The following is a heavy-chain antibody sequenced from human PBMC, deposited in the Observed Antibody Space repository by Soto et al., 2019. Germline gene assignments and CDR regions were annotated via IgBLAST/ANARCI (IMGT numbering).Heavy chain of an antibody. D-gene: IGHD6-19*01. CDR1: GGTFSTYA. CDR3: ARPKGTYSSGYYYFDF. CDR2: IIPLFGTG. V-gene: IGHV1-69*01. Sequence: QVQLEQSGGEVKQPGSSVRVSCKTSGGTFSTYAINWVRQAPGQGLEWMGAIIPLFGTGDYSQKFQVRVTITADESTSTAYMELSSLRFDATAVYFCARPKGTYSSGYYYFDFWGQGTLVTVSS. J-gene: IGHJ4*02.